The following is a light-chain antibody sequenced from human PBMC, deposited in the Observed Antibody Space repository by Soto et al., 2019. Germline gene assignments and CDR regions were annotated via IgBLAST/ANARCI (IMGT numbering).Light chain of an antibody. J-gene: IGKJ4*01. CDR3: QQYNFWPPLT. CDR2: DES. V-gene: IGKV3-15*01. CDR1: QSVNSN. Sequence: EIVMTQSPATLSVSPGERATLSCRASQSVNSNLAWYRQKPAQAPRLLLSDESTMATGVPARFSGSGSVTEFTLTISSLQSEDSGIYYCQQYNFWPPLTFGGGTKVEIK.